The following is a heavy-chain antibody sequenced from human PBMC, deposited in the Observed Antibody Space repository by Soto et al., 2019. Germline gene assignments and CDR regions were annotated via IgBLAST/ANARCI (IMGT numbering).Heavy chain of an antibody. J-gene: IGHJ6*02. V-gene: IGHV1-69*13. Sequence: SVKVSCKASGGTFSIYAIIWVRQAPGQGLEWMGGIIPIFGTANYAQKFQGRVTITADESTSTAYMELSSLRSEDTAVYYCAREKRDSSGLAYYYGMDVWGQGTTVTVSS. CDR2: IIPIFGTA. D-gene: IGHD6-19*01. CDR3: AREKRDSSGLAYYYGMDV. CDR1: GGTFSIYA.